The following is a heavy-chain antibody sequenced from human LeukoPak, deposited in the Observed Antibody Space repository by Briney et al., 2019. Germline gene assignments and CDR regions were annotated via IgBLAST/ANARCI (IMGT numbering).Heavy chain of an antibody. Sequence: PGASLRLSFAASGFTFSSYSIHSVRHAPGKGLECVAVISYDGSNKYYADSVKGRFTISRDNSKNTLYLQMNSMRVEATAVYYCAREGYCSSTNCFTRVAFDYWGKGTLVTVSS. CDR1: GFTFSSYS. CDR3: AREGYCSSTNCFTRVAFDY. J-gene: IGHJ4*02. D-gene: IGHD2-2*01. CDR2: ISYDGSNK. V-gene: IGHV3-30*03.